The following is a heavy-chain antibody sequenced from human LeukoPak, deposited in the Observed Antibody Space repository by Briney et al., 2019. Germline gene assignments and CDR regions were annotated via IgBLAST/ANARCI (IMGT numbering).Heavy chain of an antibody. CDR3: DGDYDIWSGYYHDAFDI. Sequence: SVKVSCKASGGTLNSYAMSWVRQPRGQGLEGMGRIIPIFGTANYAQKLQGRVTNTTDKYAHTDYIELSSLISEDRHVYHCDGDYDIWSGYYHDAFDIWGQGTMVTVSS. J-gene: IGHJ3*02. CDR2: IIPIFGTA. V-gene: IGHV1-69*05. CDR1: GGTLNSYA. D-gene: IGHD3-9*01.